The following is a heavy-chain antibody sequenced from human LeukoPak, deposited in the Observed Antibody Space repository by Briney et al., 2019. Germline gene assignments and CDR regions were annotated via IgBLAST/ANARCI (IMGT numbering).Heavy chain of an antibody. CDR3: ARGDYYGSGSRSNWFDP. CDR1: GFRFTDYS. V-gene: IGHV3-11*01. J-gene: IGHJ5*02. CDR2: ISSSGSTI. D-gene: IGHD3-10*01. Sequence: GGSLRLSCAASGFRFTDYSMSWVRQAPGKGLEWVSYISSSGSTIYYADSVKGRFTISRNNAKNSLYLQMNSLRAEDTAVYYCARGDYYGSGSRSNWFDPWGQGTLVTVSS.